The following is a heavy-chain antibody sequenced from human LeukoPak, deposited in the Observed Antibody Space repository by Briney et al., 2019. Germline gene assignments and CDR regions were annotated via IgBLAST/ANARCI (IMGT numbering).Heavy chain of an antibody. CDR2: NNPNSGGT. D-gene: IGHD2-2*01. CDR1: GYTFTGDY. V-gene: IGHV1-2*02. J-gene: IGHJ5*02. CDR3: ARDLPGYCSSTSCYQDS. Sequence: RASVTVFCKACGYTFTGDYMHWGRQALGQGLEGMGWNNPNSGGTNYAQKFQGRVTMTRDTSISTAYMELSRLRSDDTAVYYCARDLPGYCSSTSCYQDSWGQGTLVTVSS.